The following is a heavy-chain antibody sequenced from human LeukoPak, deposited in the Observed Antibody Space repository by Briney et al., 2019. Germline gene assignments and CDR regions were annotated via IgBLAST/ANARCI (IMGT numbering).Heavy chain of an antibody. CDR2: INSDGRST. D-gene: IGHD6-13*01. CDR1: GFTFSSNW. J-gene: IGHJ5*02. Sequence: GGSLRLSCAASGFTFSSNWMHWVRQAPGKGLVWVSRINSDGRSTTYADSEKGRFTISRDNAKNTLYLQMNSLRVEDTAVYYCARDYGSSWNWFAPWGQGTLVTVSS. V-gene: IGHV3-74*01. CDR3: ARDYGSSWNWFAP.